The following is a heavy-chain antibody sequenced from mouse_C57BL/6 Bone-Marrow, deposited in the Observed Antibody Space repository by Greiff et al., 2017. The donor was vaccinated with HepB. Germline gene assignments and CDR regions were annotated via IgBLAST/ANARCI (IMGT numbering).Heavy chain of an antibody. CDR1: GIDFSRYW. CDR3: ARRVWYYGSSYGWYFDV. J-gene: IGHJ1*03. D-gene: IGHD1-1*01. Sequence: EVKLMESGGGLVQPGGSLKLSCAASGIDFSRYWMSWVRRAPGKGLEWIGEINPDSSTINYAPSLKDKFIISRDNAKNTLYLQMSKVRSEDTALYYCARRVWYYGSSYGWYFDVWGTGTTVTVSS. V-gene: IGHV4-1*01. CDR2: INPDSSTI.